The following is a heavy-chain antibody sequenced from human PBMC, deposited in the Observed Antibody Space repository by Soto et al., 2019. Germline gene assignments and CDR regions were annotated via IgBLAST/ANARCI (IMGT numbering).Heavy chain of an antibody. D-gene: IGHD2-2*01. Sequence: SETLSLTCTVSGGSISSGGYYWSWIRKHPGKGLEWIGYIYYSGSTYYNPSLKSRVTISVDTSKNQFSLKMSSVTAADTAVYYCARDPVPAATTSCYYYHGMDVWGQGTTVTVPS. V-gene: IGHV4-31*03. CDR2: IYYSGST. J-gene: IGHJ6*02. CDR3: ARDPVPAATTSCYYYHGMDV. CDR1: GGSISSGGYY.